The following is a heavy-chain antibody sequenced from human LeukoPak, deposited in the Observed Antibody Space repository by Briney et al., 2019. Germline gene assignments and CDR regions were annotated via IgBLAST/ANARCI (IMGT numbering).Heavy chain of an antibody. V-gene: IGHV3-23*01. Sequence: GGSLRLSCAASGFTFSSYAMSWVRQAPGKGLEWVSAISGSGGSTYYADSVKGRFTISRDNSKNTLHLQMNSLRAEDTAVYYCAKDLVVVPAAYQLNWFDPWGQGTLVTVSS. J-gene: IGHJ5*02. CDR2: ISGSGGST. D-gene: IGHD2-2*01. CDR3: AKDLVVVPAAYQLNWFDP. CDR1: GFTFSSYA.